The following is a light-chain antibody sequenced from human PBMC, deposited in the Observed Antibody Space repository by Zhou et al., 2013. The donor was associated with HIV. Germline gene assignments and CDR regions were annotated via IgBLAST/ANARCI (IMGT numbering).Light chain of an antibody. Sequence: QSALTQPASVSGSPGQSIAISCTGTSSDLGTYDRVSWYQQSPGTGPKLIIYEVSNRPSGVPDRLSGSKSGNTASLTISGLQAEDEADYYCSSYSRSSTLYVFGTGTKVTVL. CDR2: EVS. CDR3: SSYSRSSTLYV. CDR1: SSDLGTYDR. J-gene: IGLJ1*01. V-gene: IGLV2-18*02.